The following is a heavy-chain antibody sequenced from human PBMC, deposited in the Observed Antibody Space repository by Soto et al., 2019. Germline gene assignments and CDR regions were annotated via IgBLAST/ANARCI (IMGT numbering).Heavy chain of an antibody. CDR2: ISGSGGST. V-gene: IGHV3-23*01. J-gene: IGHJ4*02. CDR1: GFTFSSYA. Sequence: GGSLRLSCAASGFTFSSYAMSWVRQAPGKGLEWVSAISGSGGSTYYADSVKGRFTISRDNSKNTLYLQMNSLRAEDTAVYYCATSRATVTPTVHYFDYWGQGTLVTVSS. D-gene: IGHD4-17*01. CDR3: ATSRATVTPTVHYFDY.